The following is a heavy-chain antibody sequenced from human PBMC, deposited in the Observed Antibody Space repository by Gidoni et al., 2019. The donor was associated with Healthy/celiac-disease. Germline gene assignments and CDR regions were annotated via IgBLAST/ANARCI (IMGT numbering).Heavy chain of an antibody. CDR2: IYHSGST. CDR1: GGSISSGGYS. CDR3: ACNWNDQLYYFDY. V-gene: IGHV4-30-2*01. Sequence: QLQLQESGSGLVKPSQTLSLTCAVSGGSISSGGYSWSWIRRPPGKGLEWIGYIYHSGSTSYNPSLKSRVTISVDRSKNQFSLKLSSVTAADTAVYYCACNWNDQLYYFDYWGQGTLVTVSS. D-gene: IGHD1-20*01. J-gene: IGHJ4*02.